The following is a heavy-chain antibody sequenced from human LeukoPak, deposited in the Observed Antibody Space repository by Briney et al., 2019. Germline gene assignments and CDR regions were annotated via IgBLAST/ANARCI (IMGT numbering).Heavy chain of an antibody. CDR2: ISDDGRRK. J-gene: IGHJ4*02. CDR3: AKRPSDYGDYVSYFDY. V-gene: IGHV3-30*18. Sequence: DPGGSLRLSCAASGFSFISYGMHWVRQAPGKGLEWVGVISDDGRRKDYADSEKGRFTISRDNSKDTLYLQMNSLRAEDTAVYYCAKRPSDYGDYVSYFDYWGQGTLVTVSS. CDR1: GFSFISYG. D-gene: IGHD4-17*01.